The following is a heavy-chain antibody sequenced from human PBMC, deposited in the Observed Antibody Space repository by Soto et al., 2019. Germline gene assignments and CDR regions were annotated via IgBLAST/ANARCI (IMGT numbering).Heavy chain of an antibody. CDR1: GYTFTGYY. V-gene: IGHV1-2*04. CDR3: AREYPDYYYGMDA. J-gene: IGHJ6*02. CDR2: INPNSGGT. Sequence: ASVKVSCKASGYTFTGYYMHWVRQAPGQGLEWMGWINPNSGGTNYAQKFQGWVTMTRDTSISTAYMELGRLRSDDTAVYYCAREYPDYYYGMDAWGQGTKVTVSS.